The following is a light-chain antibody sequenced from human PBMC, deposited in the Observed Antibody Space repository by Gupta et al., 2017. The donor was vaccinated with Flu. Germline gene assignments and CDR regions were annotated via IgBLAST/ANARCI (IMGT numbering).Light chain of an antibody. CDR1: SGHSNYD. Sequence: PVLTQSPSASASVGASVKLTCTLSSGHSNYDIAWQQQQPEKGPRYLMRLNSDGSHTKGDGIPDRFSGSSSGAERYLTISSRQSADEADYYCQTWGSGFQVFGGGTKLTVL. CDR3: QTWGSGFQV. CDR2: LNSDGSH. V-gene: IGLV4-69*02. J-gene: IGLJ3*02.